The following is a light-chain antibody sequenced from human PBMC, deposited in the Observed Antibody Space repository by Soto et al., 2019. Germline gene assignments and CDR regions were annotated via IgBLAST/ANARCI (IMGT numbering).Light chain of an antibody. CDR2: DAS. CDR1: QSIDTN. CDR3: QQYGSSLTWT. Sequence: EIVLTQSPVTLSLSPGEGATLSCKASQSIDTNLGWYQQKPGQVPRLLIYDASLRATGIPARFTGSGSGTDFTLTISRLEPEDFAVYYCQQYGSSLTWTFGQGTKVDIK. J-gene: IGKJ1*01. V-gene: IGKV3-20*01.